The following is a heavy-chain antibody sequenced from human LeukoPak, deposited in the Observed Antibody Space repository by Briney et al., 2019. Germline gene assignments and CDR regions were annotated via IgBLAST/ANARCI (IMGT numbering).Heavy chain of an antibody. CDR3: ARHGSHVRYSSSWYDWFDP. CDR1: GFTFSSYW. Sequence: PGGSLRLSCAASGFTFSSYWIGWVRQTPGKGLEWMGIIYPGDSDTRYSPSFQGQVTISADKSISTAYLQWSSLKASDTAMYYCARHGSHVRYSSSWYDWFDPWGQGTLVTVSS. D-gene: IGHD6-13*01. CDR2: IYPGDSDT. V-gene: IGHV5-51*01. J-gene: IGHJ5*02.